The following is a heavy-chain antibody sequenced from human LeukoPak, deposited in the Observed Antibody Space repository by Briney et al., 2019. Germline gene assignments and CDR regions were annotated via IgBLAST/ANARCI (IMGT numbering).Heavy chain of an antibody. D-gene: IGHD5-24*01. J-gene: IGHJ4*02. Sequence: NSGGSLRPSCAASGFTFSSYAMSWVRQAPGKGLEWIGYIYYSGGANHNPSFQGRVAISVDSSKNQFSLRLNSVTAADTAVYFCGRHQVLDKATDQWGQGILVTVSS. CDR2: IYYSGGA. CDR1: GFTFSSYA. V-gene: IGHV4-59*08. CDR3: GRHQVLDKATDQ.